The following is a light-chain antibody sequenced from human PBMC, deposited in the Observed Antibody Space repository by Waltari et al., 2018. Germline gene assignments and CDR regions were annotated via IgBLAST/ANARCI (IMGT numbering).Light chain of an antibody. Sequence: QSALTQPRPVSGSPGQSVTISCTGTSSDVGGYNYVSWYQRHPGKAPKLMIYDVSKRPSGVTVRFSGSKSGNTASLTISGLQAEDGADYYCCSYAGSYTRVFGGGTKLTVL. J-gene: IGLJ3*02. CDR2: DVS. CDR3: CSYAGSYTRV. CDR1: SSDVGGYNY. V-gene: IGLV2-11*01.